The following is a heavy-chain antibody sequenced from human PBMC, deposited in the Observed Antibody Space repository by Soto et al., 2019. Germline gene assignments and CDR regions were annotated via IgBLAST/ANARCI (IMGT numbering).Heavy chain of an antibody. V-gene: IGHV4-34*01. CDR2: INHSGST. Sequence: QVQLQQWGAGLLKPSETLSLTCAVYGGSFSGYYWSWIRQPPGKGLEWIGEINHSGSTNYNPSLKCRVTISVDTAKNQFSLMLRSVTAADTAVYYCARVGQTYGSGSYYNVRLGKPRNWFDPWGQGTLVTVSS. J-gene: IGHJ5*02. D-gene: IGHD3-10*01. CDR3: ARVGQTYGSGSYYNVRLGKPRNWFDP. CDR1: GGSFSGYY.